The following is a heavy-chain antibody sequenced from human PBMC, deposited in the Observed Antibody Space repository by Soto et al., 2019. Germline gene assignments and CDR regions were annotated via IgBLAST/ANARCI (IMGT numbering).Heavy chain of an antibody. V-gene: IGHV4-4*02. CDR3: ARVVLTITRGAFAA. CDR1: GGSISSSHW. CDR2: ISHSGTS. J-gene: IGHJ3*01. Sequence: QVQLQESGPGLVKPSGTLSLTCAVSGGSISSSHWWTWVRQSPGKWLEYIGEISHSGTSNSNPSPKCRVTLSVDKSKNHLSLTLASVTAAGTAVYYCARVVLTITRGAFAACGQGTLVIVSS. D-gene: IGHD3-9*01.